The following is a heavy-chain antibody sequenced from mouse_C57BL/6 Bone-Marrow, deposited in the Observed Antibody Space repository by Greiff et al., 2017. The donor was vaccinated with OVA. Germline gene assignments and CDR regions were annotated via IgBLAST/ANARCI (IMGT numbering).Heavy chain of an antibody. J-gene: IGHJ2*01. Sequence: QVQLQQPGAELVKPGASVKLSCKASGYTFTSYWMHWVKQRPGQGLEWIGMIHPNSGSTNYNEKFKSKATLTVDKSSSPAYMQLSSLTSEDSAVYYCARERLGRGVDYWGQGTTLTVSS. D-gene: IGHD4-1*01. CDR2: IHPNSGST. CDR3: ARERLGRGVDY. V-gene: IGHV1-64*01. CDR1: GYTFTSYW.